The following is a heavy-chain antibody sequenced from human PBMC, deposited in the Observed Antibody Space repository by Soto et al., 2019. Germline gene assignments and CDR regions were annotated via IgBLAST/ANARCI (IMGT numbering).Heavy chain of an antibody. D-gene: IGHD3-10*01. CDR3: ARARNYYGSGSYYRGGYMDF. CDR2: IYYSGST. Sequence: QLQLQESGPGLVKPSQTLSLTCTVSGGSISSGGYYWSWIRQHPGKGLEWIGYIYYSGSTYYNPSHKTRVTILVHTSNNQFPLTLSSVAAAATAVSYCARARNYYGSGSYYRGGYMDFWGKGTTVTVAS. J-gene: IGHJ6*03. CDR1: GGSISSGGYY. V-gene: IGHV4-31*03.